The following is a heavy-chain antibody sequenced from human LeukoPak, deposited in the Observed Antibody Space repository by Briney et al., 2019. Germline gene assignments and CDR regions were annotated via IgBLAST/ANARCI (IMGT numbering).Heavy chain of an antibody. CDR2: INHSGST. Sequence: SETLSLTCAVYGGSFSGYYWSWIRQPPGKGLEWIGEINHSGSTNYNPSLKSRVTISVDTSKNQFSLKLSSVTAADTAVYHCARGLSTRAVNWGQGTLVTVSS. V-gene: IGHV4-34*01. J-gene: IGHJ4*02. CDR1: GGSFSGYY. D-gene: IGHD4-11*01. CDR3: ARGLSTRAVN.